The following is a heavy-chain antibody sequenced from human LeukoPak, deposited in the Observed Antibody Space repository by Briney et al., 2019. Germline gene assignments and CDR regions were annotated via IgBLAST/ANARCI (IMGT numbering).Heavy chain of an antibody. J-gene: IGHJ3*02. CDR1: GASISTSGYY. CDR2: IYYSGNT. Sequence: SETLSLTCTVSGASISTSGYYWGCIRQPPGKGLEWIGSIYYSGNTYYNPSLKGRVTISVDTSKNQFSLKLSSVTAADTAVYYCARDSSPDAFDIWGQGTMVTVSS. V-gene: IGHV4-39*07. D-gene: IGHD6-13*01. CDR3: ARDSSPDAFDI.